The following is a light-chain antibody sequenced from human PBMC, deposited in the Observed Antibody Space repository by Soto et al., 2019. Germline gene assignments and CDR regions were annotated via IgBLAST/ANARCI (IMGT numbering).Light chain of an antibody. CDR1: QSVRSDY. CDR3: QQYGSSPRT. CDR2: GAS. V-gene: IGKV3-20*01. Sequence: SPGTLSLSPGTRASLSGRASQSVRSDYLAWYQQKPGQAPRLHIYGASTRATGIPDRFTGSGSGTDFTLTISRLEPEDFAVYYCQQYGSSPRTFGQGTKVDIK. J-gene: IGKJ1*01.